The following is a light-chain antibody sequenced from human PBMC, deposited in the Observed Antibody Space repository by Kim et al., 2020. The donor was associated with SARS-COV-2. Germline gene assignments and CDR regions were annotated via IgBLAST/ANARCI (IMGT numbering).Light chain of an antibody. V-gene: IGKV3-11*01. J-gene: IGKJ1*01. CDR1: QSVRGY. Sequence: EIVLTQSPATLSLSPGERATLSCRASQSVRGYLAWYQQKPGQAPRLLIYDASNRATGIPARFSGSGSLTDFTLTISSLEPEDFAVYYCQQRSNWPPTFGQGTKVDIK. CDR2: DAS. CDR3: QQRSNWPPT.